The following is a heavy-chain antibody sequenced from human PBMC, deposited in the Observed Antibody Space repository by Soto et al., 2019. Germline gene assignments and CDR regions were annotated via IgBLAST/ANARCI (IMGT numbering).Heavy chain of an antibody. J-gene: IGHJ5*02. V-gene: IGHV3-30*18. D-gene: IGHD3-3*01. CDR1: GFTFSSYG. Sequence: GWSLRLSCAASGFTFSSYGMHWVRQAPGKGLEWVAVISYDGSNKYYADSVKGRFTISRDNSKNTLYLQMNSLRAEDTAVYYCAKDQRGLRFLEWLSYNWFDPWGQGNLVTV. CDR2: ISYDGSNK. CDR3: AKDQRGLRFLEWLSYNWFDP.